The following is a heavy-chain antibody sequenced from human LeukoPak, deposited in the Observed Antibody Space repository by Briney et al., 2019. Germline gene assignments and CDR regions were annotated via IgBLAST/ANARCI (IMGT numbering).Heavy chain of an antibody. CDR2: IYHSGST. CDR1: GGSISSGGYS. V-gene: IGHV4-30-2*03. J-gene: IGHJ4*02. CDR3: ARRGAVAGNFDF. Sequence: PSQTLSLTCAVSGGSISSGGYSWSWIRQPPGKGLEWIGYIYHSGSTYYNPSLKSRVTISVDTAKNQFSLKLSSVTAADTAMYYCARRGAVAGNFDFWGQGTLVTVSS. D-gene: IGHD6-19*01.